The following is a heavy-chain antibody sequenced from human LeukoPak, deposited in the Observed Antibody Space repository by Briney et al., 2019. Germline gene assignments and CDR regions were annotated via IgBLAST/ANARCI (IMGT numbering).Heavy chain of an antibody. V-gene: IGHV4-39*01. Sequence: SETLSLTCTVSGGSISSSNYSWGWIRQPPGKGLEWIGSIYYSGSTYYNPSLKSRVTISVDTSKNQFSLKLSSVTAPDTAVYYCARHEDRNWYFDHWGQGTLVTVSS. CDR1: GGSISSSNYS. CDR2: IYYSGST. D-gene: IGHD1-1*01. CDR3: ARHEDRNWYFDH. J-gene: IGHJ4*02.